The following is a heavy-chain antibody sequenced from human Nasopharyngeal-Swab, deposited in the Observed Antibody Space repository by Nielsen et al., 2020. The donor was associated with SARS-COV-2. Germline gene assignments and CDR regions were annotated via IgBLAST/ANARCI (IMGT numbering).Heavy chain of an antibody. CDR2: INSNTGNP. CDR3: ARVNVVYYYYGMDV. Sequence: CVLHAPVQGLEWMVWINSNTGNPTYAQGFTGRFVFSLDTSVSTAYLQISSLKAEDTAVYYCARVNVVYYYYGMDVWGQGTTVTVSS. D-gene: IGHD2-15*01. J-gene: IGHJ6*02. V-gene: IGHV7-4-1*02.